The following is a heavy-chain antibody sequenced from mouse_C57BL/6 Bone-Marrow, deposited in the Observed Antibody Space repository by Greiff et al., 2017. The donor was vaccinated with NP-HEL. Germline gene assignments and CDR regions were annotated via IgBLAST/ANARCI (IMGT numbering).Heavy chain of an antibody. CDR2: IYPGDGDT. D-gene: IGHD2-1*01. J-gene: IGHJ4*01. Sequence: QVQLQQSGPELVKPGASVKISCKASGYAFSSSWMNWVKQRPGKGLEWIGRIYPGDGDTNYNGKFKGKATLTADKSSSTAYMQLSSLTSEDSAVYFCARGPFYSWGDYWGQGTSVTVSS. CDR1: GYAFSSSW. CDR3: ARGPFYSWGDY. V-gene: IGHV1-82*01.